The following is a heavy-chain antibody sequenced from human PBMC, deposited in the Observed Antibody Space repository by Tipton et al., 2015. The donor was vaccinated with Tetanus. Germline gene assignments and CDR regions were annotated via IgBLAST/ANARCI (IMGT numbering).Heavy chain of an antibody. D-gene: IGHD2-2*01. CDR1: GFTFGTYA. CDR3: AKDRLSGTYQYGYLNDAFDI. J-gene: IGHJ3*02. CDR2: IRGSGDST. Sequence: GSLRLSCVASGFTFGTYAISWVRQAPGKGLEWVSVIRGSGDSTWYADSVKGRFIISRDNSKNTLYLQMSSLRAEDTAVYYCAKDRLSGTYQYGYLNDAFDIWGQGTMVTVSS. V-gene: IGHV3-23*01.